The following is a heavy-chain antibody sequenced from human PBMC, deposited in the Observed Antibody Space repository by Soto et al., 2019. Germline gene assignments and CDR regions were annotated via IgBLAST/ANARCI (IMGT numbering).Heavy chain of an antibody. Sequence: PXEXLKIPFEYSGCXFTSYLVAWVRHMPGKGLEWMGIVYVDYSDTKYSPSFEGQVTISPDKSLNSAYLQWTSVRASDTAMYYCARVRILSGLFRSVDYWGQGTQGTVS. V-gene: IGHV5-51*01. CDR3: ARVRILSGLFRSVDY. CDR1: GCXFTSYL. J-gene: IGHJ4*02. CDR2: VYVDYSDT. D-gene: IGHD3-10*01.